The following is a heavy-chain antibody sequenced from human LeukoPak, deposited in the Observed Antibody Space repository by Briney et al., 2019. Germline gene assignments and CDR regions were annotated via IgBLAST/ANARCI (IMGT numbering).Heavy chain of an antibody. D-gene: IGHD4-17*01. CDR2: INTYGGST. CDR3: ARDRDGDQGY. CDR1: GYTFTSYY. V-gene: IGHV1-46*01. Sequence: GASVKVSCKASGYTFTSYYMHWVRQAPGQGLEWMGIINTYGGSTSYAQKFQGRVTMSRDTSTSTVYMELSSLRSEDTAVYYCARDRDGDQGYWGQGTLVTVSS. J-gene: IGHJ4*02.